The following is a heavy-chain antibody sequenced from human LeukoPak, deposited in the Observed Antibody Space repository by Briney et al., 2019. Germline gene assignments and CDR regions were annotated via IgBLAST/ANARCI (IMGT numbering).Heavy chain of an antibody. D-gene: IGHD6-6*01. V-gene: IGHV3-30*03. CDR3: ARKQYSESSWVLGAFDL. CDR1: GFTFRSHG. J-gene: IGHJ3*01. CDR2: ISYDGGNK. Sequence: GGSLRLSCAASGFTFRSHGMHWVRLAPGKGLEWVAFISYDGGNKYYADSVKGRFTISRDNSQNTVYLQMNSLRVEDTALYYCARKQYSESSWVLGAFDLWDQGTMVIVSS.